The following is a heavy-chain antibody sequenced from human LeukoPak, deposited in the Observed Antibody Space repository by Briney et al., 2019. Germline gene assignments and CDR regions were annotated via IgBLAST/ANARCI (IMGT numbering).Heavy chain of an antibody. V-gene: IGHV3-48*01. J-gene: IGHJ3*02. D-gene: IGHD3-22*01. CDR1: GFSSSSYS. Sequence: GGSLRLSCAASGFSSSSYSMNWVRQAPGQGLEWVSYISNTSSTIYYADSVKGRFTISRDNAKNSLYLQMNSLRAEDTAVYYCARAILYDSSGYFTQGSAFDIWGQGTMVTVSS. CDR3: ARAILYDSSGYFTQGSAFDI. CDR2: ISNTSSTI.